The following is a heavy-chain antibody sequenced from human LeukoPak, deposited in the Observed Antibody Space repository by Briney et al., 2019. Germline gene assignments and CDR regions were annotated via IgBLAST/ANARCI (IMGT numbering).Heavy chain of an antibody. CDR3: PRGDYGDHNYYYYGMDV. CDR2: IYYSGST. Sequence: AETLSLTCTVSGGSISSYYWSWIRQPPGKGLEWIGYIYYSGSTNYNPSLKSRVTISVDTSKNQFSLKLSSVTAADTAVYYCPRGDYGDHNYYYYGMDVWGQGTTVTVSS. D-gene: IGHD4-17*01. V-gene: IGHV4-59*01. CDR1: GGSISSYY. J-gene: IGHJ6*02.